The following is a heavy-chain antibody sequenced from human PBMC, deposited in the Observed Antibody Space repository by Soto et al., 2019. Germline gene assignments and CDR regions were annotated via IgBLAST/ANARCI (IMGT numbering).Heavy chain of an antibody. V-gene: IGHV4-59*01. Sequence: SETLSLTCTVSGGSISSYYWSWIRQPPGKGLEWIGYIYYSGSTNYNPSLKSRVTISVDTSKNQFSLKLSSVTAADTAVYYCARGSIYDYVWGSYRYTHYYFDYWGQGTLVTVSS. D-gene: IGHD3-16*02. CDR3: ARGSIYDYVWGSYRYTHYYFDY. CDR1: GGSISSYY. J-gene: IGHJ4*02. CDR2: IYYSGST.